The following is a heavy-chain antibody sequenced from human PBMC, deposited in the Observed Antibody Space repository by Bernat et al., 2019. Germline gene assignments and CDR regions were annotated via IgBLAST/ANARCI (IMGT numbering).Heavy chain of an antibody. CDR1: GDSVSSNSAA. D-gene: IGHD3-10*01. CDR2: TYYRSKWYN. J-gene: IGHJ5*02. CDR3: ARTPYGSESYYGLRINWFDP. V-gene: IGHV6-1*01. Sequence: QVQLQQSGPGLVKPSQTLSLTCAISGDSVSSNSAAWNWIRQSPSRGLEWLGRTYYRSKWYNDYAVSVKSRITINPDTSKNQFSLQLNSVTPEDTAVYYCARTPYGSESYYGLRINWFDPWGQGTLVTVSS.